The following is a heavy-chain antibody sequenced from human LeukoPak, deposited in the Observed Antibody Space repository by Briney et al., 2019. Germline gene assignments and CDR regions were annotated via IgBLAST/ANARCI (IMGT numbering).Heavy chain of an antibody. CDR2: ISYDGSNK. V-gene: IGHV3-30*18. J-gene: IGHJ4*02. Sequence: HAGGSLRLSCAASGFTFSSYGMHWVRQAPGKGLEWVAVISYDGSNKYYADSVKGRFTISRDNSKNTLYLQMNSLRAEDTAVYYCAKDQGRGFVVVVAATPSPLFDYWGQGTLVTVSS. CDR1: GFTFSSYG. D-gene: IGHD2-15*01. CDR3: AKDQGRGFVVVVAATPSPLFDY.